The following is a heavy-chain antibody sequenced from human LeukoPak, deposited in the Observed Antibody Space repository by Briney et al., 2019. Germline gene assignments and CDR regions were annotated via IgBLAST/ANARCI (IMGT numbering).Heavy chain of an antibody. Sequence: ASVKVSCKASGYTFTSYDINWVRQATGQGLEWMGWMNPNSGNTGYAQKFQGRVTMTTDTSTSTAYMELRSLRSDDTAVYYCARSDHTSSWFPLDYWGQGTLVTVSS. CDR3: ARSDHTSSWFPLDY. J-gene: IGHJ4*02. CDR2: MNPNSGNT. V-gene: IGHV1-8*01. CDR1: GYTFTSYD. D-gene: IGHD6-13*01.